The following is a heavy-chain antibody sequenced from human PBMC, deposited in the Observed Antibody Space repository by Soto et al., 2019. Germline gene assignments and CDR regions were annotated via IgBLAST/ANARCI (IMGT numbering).Heavy chain of an antibody. CDR1: GFTFSSYA. D-gene: IGHD1-26*01. J-gene: IGHJ4*02. CDR2: ISSNGGST. CDR3: VKFPNPVGALRFDY. Sequence: GGSLRLSCSASGFTFSSYAMHWVRRAPGKGLEYVSAISSNGGSTYYADSVKGRFTISRDNSKNTLYLQMSSLRAEDTAVYYCVKFPNPVGALRFDYWGQGTLVTVSS. V-gene: IGHV3-64D*08.